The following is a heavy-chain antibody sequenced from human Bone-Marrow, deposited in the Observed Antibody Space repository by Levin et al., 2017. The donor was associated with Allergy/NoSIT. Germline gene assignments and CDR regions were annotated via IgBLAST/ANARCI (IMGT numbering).Heavy chain of an antibody. CDR1: GGSISSHY. D-gene: IGHD3-3*01. CDR2: IYYSGSI. J-gene: IGHJ6*03. V-gene: IGHV4-59*11. CDR3: ARDRMDKFWSGSYYYCYYMDV. Sequence: SETLSLTCTVSGGSISSHYWSWIRQPPGKGLEWIGYIYYSGSINYNPSLKSRVTISVDTSDNQFSLKLSSVTAADTAVYYCARDRMDKFWSGSYYYCYYMDVWGKGTTVTVSS.